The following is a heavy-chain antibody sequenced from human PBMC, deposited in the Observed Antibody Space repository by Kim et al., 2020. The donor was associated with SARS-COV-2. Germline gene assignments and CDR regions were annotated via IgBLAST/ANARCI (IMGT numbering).Heavy chain of an antibody. D-gene: IGHD5-12*01. Sequence: GGSLRLSCAASGFTSSSYWMSWVRQAPGKGLEWVANIKQDGSEKYYVDSVKGRFNISRDNAKNSLYLQMNSLGAEDTAVYYCASVMPGGYDDYYYFGMDVWVQGTMGTVSS. CDR3: ASVMPGGYDDYYYFGMDV. V-gene: IGHV3-7*03. CDR1: GFTSSSYW. CDR2: IKQDGSEK. J-gene: IGHJ6*02.